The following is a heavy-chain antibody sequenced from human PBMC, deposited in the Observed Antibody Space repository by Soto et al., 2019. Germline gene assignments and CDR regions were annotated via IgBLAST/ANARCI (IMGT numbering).Heavy chain of an antibody. CDR3: VKERMEQYQVLPFFEY. CDR2: ISFDGSNK. CDR1: GFTFSSYG. J-gene: IGHJ4*02. V-gene: IGHV3-30*18. Sequence: ESGGGVVQPGRSLRLSCAASGFTFSSYGMHWLRQAPGKGLEWVTVISFDGSNKYYADSVKDRFTISRDNSRNTLYLQMNSLRAEDTAVYYCVKERMEQYQVLPFFEYWGQGTLVTVSS. D-gene: IGHD2-2*01.